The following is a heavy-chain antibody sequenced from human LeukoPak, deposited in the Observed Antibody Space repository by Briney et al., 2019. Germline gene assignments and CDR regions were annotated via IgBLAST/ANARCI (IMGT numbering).Heavy chain of an antibody. V-gene: IGHV1-69*05. CDR3: AVLSRDGYNPIFDY. CDR2: IIPIFGTA. Sequence: SVKVSCKASGGTFSSYAISWVRQAPGQGLEWMGGIIPIFGTANYAQKFQGRVTITTDESTSTAYMELSSLRSEDTAVYYCAVLSRDGYNPIFDYWGQGTLVTVSS. CDR1: GGTFSSYA. D-gene: IGHD5-24*01. J-gene: IGHJ4*02.